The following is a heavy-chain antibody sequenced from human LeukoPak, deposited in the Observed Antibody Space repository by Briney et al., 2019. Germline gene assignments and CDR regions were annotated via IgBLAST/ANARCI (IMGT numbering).Heavy chain of an antibody. V-gene: IGHV3-21*01. CDR1: GFTFSSYG. J-gene: IGHJ4*02. CDR2: ITSSSSYI. Sequence: PGGSLRLSCAASGFTFSSYGMSWVRQAPGKGLEWVSSITSSSSYIYYANSVNGRFTISRDNAKSSLYLQMNSLRAEDTAVYYCARGGISGWYDYWGQGTLVTVSS. CDR3: ARGGISGWYDY. D-gene: IGHD6-19*01.